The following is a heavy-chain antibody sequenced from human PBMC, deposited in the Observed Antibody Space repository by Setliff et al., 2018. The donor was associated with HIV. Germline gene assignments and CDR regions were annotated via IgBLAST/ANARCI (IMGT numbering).Heavy chain of an antibody. J-gene: IGHJ4*01. V-gene: IGHV4-59*08. CDR1: GGYISNYY. D-gene: IGHD3-3*01. Sequence: PSETLSLTCTVSGGYISNYYWSWIRQPPGKGLEWIGYIYYSGSTNYHPSLKSRVTISLDMSKNQFSLKLNSVTAADTATYYCARLGYYNFWSGYWTDYWGHGTLVTVSS. CDR3: ARLGYYNFWSGYWTDY. CDR2: IYYSGST.